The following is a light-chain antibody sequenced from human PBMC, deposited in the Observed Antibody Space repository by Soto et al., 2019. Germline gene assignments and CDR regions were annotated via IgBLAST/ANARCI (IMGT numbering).Light chain of an antibody. J-gene: IGLJ1*01. Sequence: QSAPAQPASVSASPGQSSTISCTGTSRDVGGYNDVSWYQLHPGKAAKPKIYEVRNRPRAISNRFSASQTGNPASLTISGLQAEDEADYYCFSYTSSTAYVFGTGTKVTVL. CDR3: FSYTSSTAYV. CDR1: SRDVGGYND. CDR2: EVR. V-gene: IGLV2-14*01.